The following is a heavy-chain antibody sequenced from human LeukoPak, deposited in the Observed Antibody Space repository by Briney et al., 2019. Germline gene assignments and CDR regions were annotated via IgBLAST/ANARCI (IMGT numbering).Heavy chain of an antibody. CDR3: ARHKARLRFLEWFPLGVDY. J-gene: IGHJ4*02. CDR1: GYSISSGYY. Sequence: SETMSLTCAVSGYSISSGYYWGWIRQPPGKGLEWIGSIYHSGSTYYNPSLKSRVTISVDTSKNQFSLKLSSVTAADTAVYYCARHKARLRFLEWFPLGVDYWGQGTLVTVSS. CDR2: IYHSGST. V-gene: IGHV4-38-2*01. D-gene: IGHD3-3*01.